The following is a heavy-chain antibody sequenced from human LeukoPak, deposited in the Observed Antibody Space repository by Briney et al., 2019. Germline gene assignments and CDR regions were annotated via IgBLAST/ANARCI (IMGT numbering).Heavy chain of an antibody. CDR1: GFTFSSYA. D-gene: IGHD2-21*01. Sequence: GGSLRLSCADSGFTFSSYAMSWVRQAPGKGLEWVSAISDSGGSTYYADSVKGRFTISRDNSKNTVYLQMNSLRAEDTAVYYCAKDVRDIEVLIDTYMYWGQGTLVTVSS. CDR2: ISDSGGST. CDR3: AKDVRDIEVLIDTYMY. J-gene: IGHJ4*02. V-gene: IGHV3-23*01.